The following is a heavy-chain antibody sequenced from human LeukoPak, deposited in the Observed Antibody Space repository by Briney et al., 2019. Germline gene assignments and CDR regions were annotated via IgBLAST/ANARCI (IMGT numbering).Heavy chain of an antibody. D-gene: IGHD1-14*01. CDR3: AKDRGVGPVSNYGMDV. J-gene: IGHJ6*02. V-gene: IGHV3-9*01. Sequence: GGSLRLSCAASGFTFDDYAMHWVRQAPGKGLEWVSGISWNSGSIGYADSVKGRFTISRDNAKNSLYLQMNSLRAEDTALYYCAKDRGVGPVSNYGMDVWGQGTTVTVSS. CDR2: ISWNSGSI. CDR1: GFTFDDYA.